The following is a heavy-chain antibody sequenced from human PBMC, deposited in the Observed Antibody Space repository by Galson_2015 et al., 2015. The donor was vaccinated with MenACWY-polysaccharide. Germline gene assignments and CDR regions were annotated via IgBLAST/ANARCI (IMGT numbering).Heavy chain of an antibody. V-gene: IGHV3-48*01. CDR3: ARLHCSSTSCYPTDYYYYGMDV. Sequence: SLRLSCAASGFTFSSYSMNWVRQAPGKGLEWVSYISSSSSTIYYADSVKGRFTISRGNAKNSLFLQMNSLRAEDTAVYYCARLHCSSTSCYPTDYYYYGMDVWGQGTTVTVSS. J-gene: IGHJ6*02. CDR2: ISSSSSTI. D-gene: IGHD2-2*01. CDR1: GFTFSSYS.